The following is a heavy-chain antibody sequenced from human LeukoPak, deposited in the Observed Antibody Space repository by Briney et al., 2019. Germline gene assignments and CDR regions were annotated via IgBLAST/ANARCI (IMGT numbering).Heavy chain of an antibody. Sequence: GGSLRLSCAASGFTFSSYGMHWVRQAPGKGLEWVAVISNDGSNKYYADSVKGRFTISRDNSKNTLYLQMNSLRAEDTAVYYCAKDGYYYDTSGYWYDYWGQGTLVTVSS. J-gene: IGHJ4*02. CDR1: GFTFSSYG. D-gene: IGHD3-22*01. CDR2: ISNDGSNK. CDR3: AKDGYYYDTSGYWYDY. V-gene: IGHV3-30*18.